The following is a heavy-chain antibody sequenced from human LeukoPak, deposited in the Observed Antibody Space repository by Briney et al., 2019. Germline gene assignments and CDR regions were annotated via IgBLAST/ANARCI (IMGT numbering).Heavy chain of an antibody. CDR3: ARDDAVTTSSPFDY. V-gene: IGHV3-30*04. CDR1: GFTFSSYA. J-gene: IGHJ4*02. D-gene: IGHD4-17*01. CDR2: ISHDGSNK. Sequence: GGSLRLSCAASGFTFSSYAMSWVRQAPGKGLEWVAVISHDGSNKYYADSVKGRFTISRDNSKNTLFLQMNSLRAEDTAVYYCARDDAVTTSSPFDYWGQGTLVTVSS.